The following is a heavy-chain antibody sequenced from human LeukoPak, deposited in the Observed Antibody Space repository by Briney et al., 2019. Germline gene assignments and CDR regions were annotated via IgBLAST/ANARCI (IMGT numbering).Heavy chain of an antibody. CDR1: GFTFSTYG. CDR3: AKVGYDFWSGYYDFDY. Sequence: GGSLRLSCEASGFTFSTYGMHWVRQAPGKGLEWVAAISFDESTTFYADSVKGRFTTSRDDSKNTLYLQMNSLRAEDTAVYYCAKVGYDFWSGYYDFDYWGQGTLVTVSS. D-gene: IGHD3-3*01. V-gene: IGHV3-30*18. CDR2: ISFDESTT. J-gene: IGHJ4*02.